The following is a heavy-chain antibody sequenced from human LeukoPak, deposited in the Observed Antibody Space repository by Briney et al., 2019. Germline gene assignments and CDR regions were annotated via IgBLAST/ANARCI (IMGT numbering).Heavy chain of an antibody. CDR2: IYYSGST. CDR3: ARLCMARGEYFDY. D-gene: IGHD3-10*01. CDR1: GGSISSYY. V-gene: IGHV4-59*08. Sequence: SETLSLTCTVSGGSISSYYWSWIRQPPGKGLEWIGYIYYSGSTNYNPSLKSRVTISVDTSKNQFSLKLSSVTAADTAVYYCARLCMARGEYFDYWGQGTLVTVSS. J-gene: IGHJ4*02.